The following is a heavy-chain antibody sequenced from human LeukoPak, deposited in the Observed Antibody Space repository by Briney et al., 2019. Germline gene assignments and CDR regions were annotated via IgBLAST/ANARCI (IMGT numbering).Heavy chain of an antibody. CDR1: GYTFTSYG. Sequence: ASVKVSCKASGYTFTSYGISWVRQAPGQGLEWMGWISAYNGNTNYAQKLQGRVTMTTDTSTSTAYMELRSLRSDDTAVYYCAREVGQQLPLGDAFDIWGQGTMVTVSS. V-gene: IGHV1-18*01. J-gene: IGHJ3*02. CDR3: AREVGQQLPLGDAFDI. CDR2: ISAYNGNT. D-gene: IGHD6-13*01.